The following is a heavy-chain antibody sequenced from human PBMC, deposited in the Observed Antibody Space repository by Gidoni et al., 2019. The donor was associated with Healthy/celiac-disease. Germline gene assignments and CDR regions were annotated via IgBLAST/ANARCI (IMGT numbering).Heavy chain of an antibody. CDR1: YY. D-gene: IGHD6-13*01. CDR3: ARQGRGSWWVPFDY. V-gene: IGHV4-39*01. Sequence: YYGGWIRQPRGEGLEWIGSIYYSGSTYDNPSLKGGVTISVDTSKNQCSLKRRSVTAADAAVYYCARQGRGSWWVPFDYWGQGTLVTVSS. CDR2: IYYSGST. J-gene: IGHJ4*02.